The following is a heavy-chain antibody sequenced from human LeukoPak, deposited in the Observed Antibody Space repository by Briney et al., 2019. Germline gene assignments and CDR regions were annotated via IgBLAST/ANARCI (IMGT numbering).Heavy chain of an antibody. CDR2: ISSCDRTI. V-gene: IGHV3-48*03. CDR1: GFTFSNYE. Sequence: GGSLRLSCAASGFTFSNYEMNWVPPAPGKGLEWGSYISSCDRTIYYADSVKGRFTISRDNAKNSLYLQMNSLRAEDTALYYCAKGVRITMVRGAFDIWGQGTMVTVSS. D-gene: IGHD3-10*01. J-gene: IGHJ3*02. CDR3: AKGVRITMVRGAFDI.